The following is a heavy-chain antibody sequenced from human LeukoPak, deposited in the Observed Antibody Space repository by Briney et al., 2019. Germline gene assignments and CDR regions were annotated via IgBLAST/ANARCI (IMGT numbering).Heavy chain of an antibody. Sequence: PGGSLRLSCAASGFTFSSYEMNWVRQAPGKGLEWVSSIGGSGGGTYYADSVKGRFTISRDNSKNTLYLQMNSLRAEDTAVYYCAKVETAAAATLRGFDYWGQGTLVTVSS. V-gene: IGHV3-23*01. CDR2: IGGSGGGT. D-gene: IGHD6-13*01. CDR1: GFTFSSYE. CDR3: AKVETAAAATLRGFDY. J-gene: IGHJ4*02.